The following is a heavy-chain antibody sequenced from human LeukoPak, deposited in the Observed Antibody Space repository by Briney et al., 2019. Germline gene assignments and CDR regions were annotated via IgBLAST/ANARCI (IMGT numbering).Heavy chain of an antibody. CDR1: GGSISSGDYY. CDR3: ARPLYGGYSYGYRCCAFDI. CDR2: IYYIGNT. Sequence: SETLSLTCTVSGGSISSGDYYWSWIRQPPGKGLEWIGYIYYIGNTFYNPSLKSRVTISVDTSKNQFSLKLSSVTAADTAVYYCARPLYGGYSYGYRCCAFDIWGQGTVATVSS. J-gene: IGHJ3*02. D-gene: IGHD5-18*01. V-gene: IGHV4-30-4*01.